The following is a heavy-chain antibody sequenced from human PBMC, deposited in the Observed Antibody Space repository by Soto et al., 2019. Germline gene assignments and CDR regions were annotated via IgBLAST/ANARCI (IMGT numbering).Heavy chain of an antibody. D-gene: IGHD3-22*01. CDR3: AKDLSRIVLYWYFDL. CDR1: GFTFSSYG. CDR2: ISYDGSNK. Sequence: QVQLVESGGGVVQPGRSLRLSCAASGFTFSSYGMHWVRQAPGKGLEWVAVISYDGSNKYYADSVKGRFTISRDNSKNTLYLQMNSLRAEDTAVYYCAKDLSRIVLYWYFDLWGRGTLVTVSS. J-gene: IGHJ2*01. V-gene: IGHV3-30*18.